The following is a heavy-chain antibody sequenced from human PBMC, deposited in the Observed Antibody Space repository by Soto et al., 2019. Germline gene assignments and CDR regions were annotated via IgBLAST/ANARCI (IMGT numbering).Heavy chain of an antibody. CDR3: ARLGAYYQAMDS. CDR1: NGSISPNY. J-gene: IGHJ1*01. V-gene: IGHV4-59*08. CDR2: IYYAGTT. Sequence: QVQLQESAPALVKPSETLSLTCTVSNGSISPNYWSWIRQPPGKGLEWIGYIYYAGTTTYNPSLQSRVSISVDTSKHEVSLKRTSVTAADTAVYFCARLGAYYQAMDSWGQGTLVTVSS. D-gene: IGHD3-22*01.